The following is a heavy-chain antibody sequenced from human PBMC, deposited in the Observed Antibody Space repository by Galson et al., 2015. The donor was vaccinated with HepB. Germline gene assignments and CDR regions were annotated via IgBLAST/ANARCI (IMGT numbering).Heavy chain of an antibody. Sequence: SETLSLTCAVYGGSFSGYYWSWIRQPPGKGLEWIGEINHSGSTNYNPSLKSRVTISVDTSKNQFSLKLSFVTAADTAVYYCARGRRVGRVRVVVAATSRYDAFDIWGQGTMVTVSS. V-gene: IGHV4-34*01. CDR2: INHSGST. CDR3: ARGRRVGRVRVVVAATSRYDAFDI. D-gene: IGHD2-15*01. J-gene: IGHJ3*02. CDR1: GGSFSGYY.